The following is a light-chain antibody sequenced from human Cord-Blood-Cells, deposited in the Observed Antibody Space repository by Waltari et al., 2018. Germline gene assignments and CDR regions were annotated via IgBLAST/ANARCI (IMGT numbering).Light chain of an antibody. Sequence: AIRMTQSPSPFSPSTGDRVTITCRASQGISSYLAWYQQKPGKAPKLLIYAASTLQSGVPSRFSGSGSGTDFTLTISCLQSEDFATYYCQQYYSYPPTFGGGTKVEIK. V-gene: IGKV1-8*01. CDR3: QQYYSYPPT. CDR1: QGISSY. CDR2: AAS. J-gene: IGKJ4*01.